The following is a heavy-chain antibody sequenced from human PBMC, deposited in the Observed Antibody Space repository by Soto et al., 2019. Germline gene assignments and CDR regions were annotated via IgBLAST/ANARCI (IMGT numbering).Heavy chain of an antibody. CDR3: AKVTRRVMDV. V-gene: IGHV3-23*01. D-gene: IGHD6-6*01. CDR2: ISGSGGST. Sequence: PGGSLRLSCAASGFTFSSYAMSWVRQAPGKGLEWVSAISGSGGSTYYADSVKGRLTISRDNSKNTLYLQMNSLRAGDTAVYYCAKVTRRVMDVWGQGTTVTVSS. J-gene: IGHJ6*02. CDR1: GFTFSSYA.